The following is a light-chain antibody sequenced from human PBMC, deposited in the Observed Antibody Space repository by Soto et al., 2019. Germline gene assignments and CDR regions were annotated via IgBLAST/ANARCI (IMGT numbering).Light chain of an antibody. CDR2: KLS. CDR3: MQGTHWPPT. Sequence: DVVMTQSPLSLPVTLGQPASISCRSNQSLVYGDGNTYLNWFQQRPGQSPRHLIYKLSNRDSGVPDRFSGSGSGTDFTLKISRVEAEDVGVYYCMQGTHWPPTFGQGTKVEIK. CDR1: QSLVYGDGNTY. J-gene: IGKJ1*01. V-gene: IGKV2-30*01.